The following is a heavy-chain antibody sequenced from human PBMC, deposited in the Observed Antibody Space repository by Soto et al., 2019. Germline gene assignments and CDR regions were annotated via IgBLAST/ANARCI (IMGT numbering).Heavy chain of an antibody. V-gene: IGHV3-21*01. J-gene: IGHJ4*01. CDR3: ARALGAAAGSLDY. Sequence: GGSLRLSCAASGFTFSSYSMNWVRQAQGKGLEWVSSISSSSSYIYYADSVKGRFTISRDNAKNSLYLQINSLRAEDTAVYYCARALGAAAGSLDYWGHGTLVTVSS. CDR2: ISSSSSYI. D-gene: IGHD6-13*01. CDR1: GFTFSSYS.